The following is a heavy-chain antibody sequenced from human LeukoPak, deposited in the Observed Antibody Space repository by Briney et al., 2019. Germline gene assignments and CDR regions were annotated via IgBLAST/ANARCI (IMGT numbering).Heavy chain of an antibody. J-gene: IGHJ4*02. CDR1: GFTFSSYG. CDR3: AKDHVVVPAAIGGFGGSYFDY. Sequence: TGGSLRLSCAASGFTFSSYGMHWVRQAPGKGLEWVAVISYDGSNKYYADSVKGRFTISRDNSKNTLYLQMNSLRAEDTAVYYCAKDHVVVPAAIGGFGGSYFDYWGQGTLVTVSS. CDR2: ISYDGSNK. V-gene: IGHV3-30*18. D-gene: IGHD2-2*01.